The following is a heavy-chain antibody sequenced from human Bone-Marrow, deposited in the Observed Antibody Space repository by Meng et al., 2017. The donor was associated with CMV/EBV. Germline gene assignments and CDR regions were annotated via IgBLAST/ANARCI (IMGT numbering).Heavy chain of an antibody. Sequence: GESLKISCAAPGFTFSSCWMDWVRQAPGKGLVWVSRIKSDGSSTTYADSVKGRFIISRDNAKNTLYLQMNSLRAEDTAVYYCTRGSSWSDYWGQGTLVTVSS. V-gene: IGHV3-74*01. CDR2: IKSDGSST. D-gene: IGHD6-6*01. CDR3: TRGSSWSDY. J-gene: IGHJ4*02. CDR1: GFTFSSCW.